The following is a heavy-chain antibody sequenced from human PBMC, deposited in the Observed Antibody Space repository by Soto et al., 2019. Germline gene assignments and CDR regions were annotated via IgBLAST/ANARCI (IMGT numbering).Heavy chain of an antibody. V-gene: IGHV1-46*01. D-gene: IGHD6-19*01. CDR2: INHSGGST. Sequence: ASVKVSCKASGYTFTSYYMHWVRQAPGQGLEWMGIINHSGGSTSYAQKFQGRVTMTRDTSTSTVYMELSSLRSEDTAVYYCARRSGWPPYYYYGMDVWGQGTTVTVSS. CDR1: GYTFTSYY. J-gene: IGHJ6*02. CDR3: ARRSGWPPYYYYGMDV.